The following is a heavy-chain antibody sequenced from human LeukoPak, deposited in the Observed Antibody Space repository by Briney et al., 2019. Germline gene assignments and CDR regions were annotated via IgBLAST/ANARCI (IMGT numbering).Heavy chain of an antibody. D-gene: IGHD2-15*01. CDR3: ARVDIVVVVAANWFDP. Sequence: ASVKVSCKASGYTFTSYGISWVRQAPGQGLEWMGWISAYNGNTNYAQKLQGRVTMTTDTFTSTAYMELRSLRSDDTAVYYCARVDIVVVVAANWFDPWGQGTLVTVSS. J-gene: IGHJ5*02. CDR2: ISAYNGNT. V-gene: IGHV1-18*01. CDR1: GYTFTSYG.